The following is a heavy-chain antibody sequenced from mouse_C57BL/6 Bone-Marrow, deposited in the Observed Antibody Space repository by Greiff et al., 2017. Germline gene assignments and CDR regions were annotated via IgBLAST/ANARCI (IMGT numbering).Heavy chain of an antibody. CDR2: INPSNGGT. CDR3: TRKGKNWYYAMDY. J-gene: IGHJ4*01. V-gene: IGHV1S81*02. D-gene: IGHD4-1*01. Sequence: QVQLKQSGAELVKPGASVKLSCKASGYTFTSYYMYWVKQRPGQGLEWIGEINPSNGGTNFNEKFKSKGTLTVDKSSSTAYMQLSSLTSEDSAVYYCTRKGKNWYYAMDYWGQGTSVTVSS. CDR1: GYTFTSYY.